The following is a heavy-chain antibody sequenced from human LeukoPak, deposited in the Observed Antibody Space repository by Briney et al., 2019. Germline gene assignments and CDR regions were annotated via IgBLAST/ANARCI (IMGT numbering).Heavy chain of an antibody. J-gene: IGHJ4*02. CDR1: GFTFSSYA. V-gene: IGHV3-23*01. CDR3: AKDEGYSSSWYDY. CDR2: ISGSGGST. Sequence: PGGSLRLSCAASGFTFSSYAMSWVRQAPGKGLEWVSAISGSGGSTYYTDSVKGRFTISRDNSKNTLYLQMNSLRAEDTAVYYCAKDEGYSSSWYDYWGQGTLVTVSS. D-gene: IGHD6-13*01.